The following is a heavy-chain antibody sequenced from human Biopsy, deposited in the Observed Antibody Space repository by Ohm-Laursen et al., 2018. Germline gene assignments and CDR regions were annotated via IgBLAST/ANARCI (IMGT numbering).Heavy chain of an antibody. CDR2: INHSGRT. CDR3: VRGVDYYDPYHYYALDV. CDR1: GESFTGYY. D-gene: IGHD3-22*01. V-gene: IGHV4-34*01. Sequence: TLSLTCAVYGESFTGYYWSWIRQTPGKGLEWIGEINHSGRTNYNPPLKSRVTISVATSKNQFSLKVRSVTAADTAVYYCVRGVDYYDPYHYYALDVWGQGTTVTVSS. J-gene: IGHJ6*02.